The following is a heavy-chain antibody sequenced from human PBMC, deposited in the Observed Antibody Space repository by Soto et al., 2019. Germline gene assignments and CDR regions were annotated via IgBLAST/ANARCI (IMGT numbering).Heavy chain of an antibody. J-gene: IGHJ4*02. V-gene: IGHV4-34*01. D-gene: IGHD6-13*01. CDR2: INHSGST. CDR3: ARGTIRQQVVSH. Sequence: ASETLSLTCAVYGGSFSGYYRSWIRQPPGKGLEWIGEINHSGSTNYNPSLKSRVTISVDTSKNQFSLKLSSVTAADTAVYYCARGTIRQQVVSHWGQGTLVTVSS. CDR1: GGSFSGYY.